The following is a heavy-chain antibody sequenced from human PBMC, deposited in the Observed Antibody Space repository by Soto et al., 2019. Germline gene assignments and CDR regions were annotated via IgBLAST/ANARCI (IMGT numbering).Heavy chain of an antibody. D-gene: IGHD3-22*01. Sequence: SVKVSCKASGGTFSSYAISWVRQAPGQGLEWMGGIIPIFGTANYAQKFQGRVTITADESTSTAYMELSSLRSEDTAAYYCARVKYYDSSGYYSRALYFDYSGQGTLVTVSS. J-gene: IGHJ4*02. CDR3: ARVKYYDSSGYYSRALYFDY. CDR1: GGTFSSYA. V-gene: IGHV1-69*13. CDR2: IIPIFGTA.